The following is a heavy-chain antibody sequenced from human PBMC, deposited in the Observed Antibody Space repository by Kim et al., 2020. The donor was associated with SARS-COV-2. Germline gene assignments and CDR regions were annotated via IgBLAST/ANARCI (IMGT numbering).Heavy chain of an antibody. CDR2: ISYDGRSE. D-gene: IGHD1-1*01. CDR1: GFTFGSYG. CDR3: ARDENKDNWYVTFDY. V-gene: IGHV3-30*03. J-gene: IGHJ4*02. Sequence: GGSLRLSCAASGFTFGSYGMHWVRQAPGKGLKWVALISYDGRSEYYADSVKGRFTISRDNSKNILYLQMNSLRGEDTAVYYCARDENKDNWYVTFDYWGQGTMVTVSS.